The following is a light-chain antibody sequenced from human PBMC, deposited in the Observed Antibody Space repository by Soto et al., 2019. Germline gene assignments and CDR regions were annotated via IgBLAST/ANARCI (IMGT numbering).Light chain of an antibody. CDR3: QQYRSWPRT. CDR1: QSLDIS. Sequence: EVVMTQSPAMLSVSPGERVILSCRASQSLDISLAWYQQKPGQAPRLLIYGASTRATDMPGTFSGRGSGTEFTLTITSLRPEDFGVYYCQQYRSWPRTFGQGTKVDIK. CDR2: GAS. V-gene: IGKV3-15*01. J-gene: IGKJ1*01.